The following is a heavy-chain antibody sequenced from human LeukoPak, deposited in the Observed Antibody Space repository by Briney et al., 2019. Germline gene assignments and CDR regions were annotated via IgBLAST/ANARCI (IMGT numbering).Heavy chain of an antibody. D-gene: IGHD7-27*01. CDR3: ARDRAGDSFDI. V-gene: IGHV4-34*01. J-gene: IGHJ3*02. Sequence: PSETLSLTCAVYGGSFSGYYWSWIRQPPGKGLEWIGEINHSGSTNYNPSLKSQVTISMDTSKNQFSLNLNSVTAADTAVYYCARDRAGDSFDIWGQGTMVTVSS. CDR1: GGSFSGYY. CDR2: INHSGST.